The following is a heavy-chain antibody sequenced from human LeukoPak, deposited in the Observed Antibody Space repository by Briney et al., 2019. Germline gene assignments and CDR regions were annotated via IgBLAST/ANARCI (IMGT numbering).Heavy chain of an antibody. CDR1: GFTFSSYA. D-gene: IGHD2-2*01. V-gene: IGHV3-30-3*01. CDR3: ARVVITAANRRYFDY. J-gene: IGHJ4*02. Sequence: GGSLRLSCAASGFTFSSYAMHWVRQAPGKGLEWVAVISYDGSNKYYADSVKGRFTISRDNSKNTLYLQMNSLRTEDTAVYYCARVVITAANRRYFDYWGQGTLVTVSS. CDR2: ISYDGSNK.